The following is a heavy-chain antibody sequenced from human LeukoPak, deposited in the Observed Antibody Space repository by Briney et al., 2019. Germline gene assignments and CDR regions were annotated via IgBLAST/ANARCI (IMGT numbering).Heavy chain of an antibody. CDR3: TSRGWP. Sequence: GGSLRLSCAASGFTFSGASMQWVRQAPGKGLEWVGRIRSKAHSYATAYAASVKGRFTISRDDSKNTAYLQMNSLKTEDTAVYYCTSRGWPWGQGTLVTGSS. D-gene: IGHD6-19*01. CDR2: IRSKAHSYAT. V-gene: IGHV3-73*01. CDR1: GFTFSGAS. J-gene: IGHJ4*02.